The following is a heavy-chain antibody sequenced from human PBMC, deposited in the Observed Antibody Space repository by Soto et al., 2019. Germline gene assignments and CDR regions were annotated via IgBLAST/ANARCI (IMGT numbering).Heavy chain of an antibody. V-gene: IGHV3-11*01. CDR1: VFTFSDYY. D-gene: IGHD3-22*01. J-gene: IGHJ4*02. CDR2: ISAVGGSTI. CDR3: ARQRGYYDSSGLDY. Sequence: GSLRVCCAASVFTFSDYYMSWIRQAPGKGLEWISYISAVGGSTIYYADSVKGRFTISRDNARNSLYLRMNSLRGEDTAVYYCARQRGYYDSSGLDYWGQGALVTVSS.